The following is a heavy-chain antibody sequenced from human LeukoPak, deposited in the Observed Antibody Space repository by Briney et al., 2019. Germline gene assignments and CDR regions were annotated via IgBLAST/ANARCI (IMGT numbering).Heavy chain of an antibody. J-gene: IGHJ4*02. CDR1: GFTFRNAW. Sequence: GGSLRLSCAASGFTFRNAWMSWVRQAPGKGLEWAGRIKSKTDGGTTDYAAPVKGRFTISRDDSKNTLYLQMNSLKTEDTAVYYCTTETRPAYVYFDYWGQGTLVTVSS. V-gene: IGHV3-15*01. CDR3: TTETRPAYVYFDY. D-gene: IGHD3-16*01. CDR2: IKSKTDGGTT.